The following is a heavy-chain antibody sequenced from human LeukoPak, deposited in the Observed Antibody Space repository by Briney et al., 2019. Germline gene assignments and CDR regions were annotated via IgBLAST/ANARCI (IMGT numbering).Heavy chain of an antibody. CDR1: GFTFSNYE. CDR3: ARLFDL. J-gene: IGHJ3*01. V-gene: IGHV3-48*03. Sequence: PGGSLRLSCAASGFTFSNYEMXWVXXXPGKXLEWVSKITSSGSTIYYADSVKGRFTISRDNAKNSLSLQMNSLRAEDTAVYYCARLFDLRGQGTMVTVSS. CDR2: ITSSGSTI.